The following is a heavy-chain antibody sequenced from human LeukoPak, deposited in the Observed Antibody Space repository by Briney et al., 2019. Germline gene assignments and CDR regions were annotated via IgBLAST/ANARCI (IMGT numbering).Heavy chain of an antibody. CDR2: TYYRSKWYN. CDR3: ARDTGTVVDNWFDP. V-gene: IGHV6-1*01. CDR1: GDSVSSNSAA. Sequence: SQTLSLTCAISGDSVSSNSAAWNWIRQSPSRGLEWLGRTYYRSKWYNNYAVSVKSRITINPDTSKNQFSLQLNSVTPEDTAVYYCARDTGTVVDNWFDPWGQGTLVTVSS. J-gene: IGHJ5*02. D-gene: IGHD2-15*01.